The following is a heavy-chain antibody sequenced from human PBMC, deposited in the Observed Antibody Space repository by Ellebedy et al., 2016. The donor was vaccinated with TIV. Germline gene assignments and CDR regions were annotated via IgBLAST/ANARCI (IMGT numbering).Heavy chain of an antibody. CDR3: ARQGSAYYHDY. CDR2: IYPGDSDT. Sequence: ASVKVSCKGSGFSFTSYWIGWVRQMPGKGLEWMGIIYPGDSDTRYSPSFQGQVTISADKSISTAYLQWSSLKASDTAMYYCARQGSAYYHDYWGQGTLVTVSS. V-gene: IGHV5-51*01. CDR1: GFSFTSYW. J-gene: IGHJ4*02. D-gene: IGHD3-22*01.